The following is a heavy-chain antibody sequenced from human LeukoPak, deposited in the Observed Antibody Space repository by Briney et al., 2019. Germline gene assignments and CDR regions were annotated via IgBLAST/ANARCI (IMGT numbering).Heavy chain of an antibody. V-gene: IGHV1-2*02. Sequence: GASVKVSCKASRYAFTYYYIHWVRQAPGQGLEWMGWINPNSGGTNYAQKFQGRVTMTRDTSISTAYMELSRLRSDDTAVYYCARYIPSMTYMDVWGKGTTVTVSS. J-gene: IGHJ6*03. CDR1: RYAFTYYY. D-gene: IGHD2-21*01. CDR2: INPNSGGT. CDR3: ARYIPSMTYMDV.